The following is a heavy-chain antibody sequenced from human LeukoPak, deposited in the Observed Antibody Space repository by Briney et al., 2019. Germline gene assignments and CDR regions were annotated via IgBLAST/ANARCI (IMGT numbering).Heavy chain of an antibody. CDR3: ARLVWLGESPGSWFDS. D-gene: IGHD3-10*01. Sequence: SETLSLTCSVSGGSITSHFWIWIRQPPGKGLEWIGYIHYSGSTNYNPSLKSRVTISPDTSKNQLFLKLNYVTAEDTAVYYCARLVWLGESPGSWFDSWGQGTLVTVSS. V-gene: IGHV4-59*11. CDR2: IHYSGST. J-gene: IGHJ5*01. CDR1: GGSITSHF.